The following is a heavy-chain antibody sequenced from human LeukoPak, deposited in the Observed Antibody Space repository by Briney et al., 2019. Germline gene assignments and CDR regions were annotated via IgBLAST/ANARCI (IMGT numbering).Heavy chain of an antibody. J-gene: IGHJ4*02. V-gene: IGHV1-2*02. D-gene: IGHD3-22*01. CDR3: ARDVDYYDSSGYYYDFDY. Sequence: GASVKVSCKTSGYTFSNYGISWVRQAPGRGLEWMGWINPNSGGTNYAQKFQGRVTMTRDKSISTAYMELSRLRSDDTAVYYCARDVDYYDSSGYYYDFDYWGQGTLVTVSS. CDR2: INPNSGGT. CDR1: GYTFSNYG.